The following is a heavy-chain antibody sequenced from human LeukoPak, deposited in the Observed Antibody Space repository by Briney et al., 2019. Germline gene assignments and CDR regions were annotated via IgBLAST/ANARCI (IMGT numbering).Heavy chain of an antibody. CDR1: GFTFSSSA. V-gene: IGHV3-23*01. Sequence: GGSLRLSCAASGFTFSSSAMSWVRQAPGKGLEWGSGISRSSSRTYYAESVKGRFTISRDNSENTLFLQMSSLRAEDTAVYYCAKRGSTYLNWYFDLWGRGSLVTVSS. CDR3: AKRGSTYLNWYFDL. CDR2: ISRSSSRT. D-gene: IGHD2/OR15-2a*01. J-gene: IGHJ2*01.